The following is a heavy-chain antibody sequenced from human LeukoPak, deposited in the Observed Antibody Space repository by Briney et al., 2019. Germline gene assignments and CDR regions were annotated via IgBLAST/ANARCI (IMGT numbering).Heavy chain of an antibody. Sequence: SETLSLTCTVSGGSISSSSYYWGWIRQPPGKGLEWIGSIYYSGSTYYNPSLKSRVTISVDTSKNQFSLKLSSVTAADTAVYYCAMSVEMPPIPSFDYWGQGTLVTVSS. CDR3: AMSVEMPPIPSFDY. J-gene: IGHJ4*02. CDR2: IYYSGST. V-gene: IGHV4-39*01. CDR1: GGSISSSSYY. D-gene: IGHD5-24*01.